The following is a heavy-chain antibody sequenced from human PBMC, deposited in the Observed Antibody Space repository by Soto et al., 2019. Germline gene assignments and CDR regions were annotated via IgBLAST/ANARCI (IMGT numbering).Heavy chain of an antibody. D-gene: IGHD6-19*01. CDR3: ARSGYSSGWYPLNFDY. CDR2: IYYSGST. CDR1: GGSISSSSYY. J-gene: IGHJ4*02. Sequence: QLQLQESGPGLVKPSETLSLTCTVSGGSISSSSYYWGWIRQPPGKGLEWIGSIYYSGSTYYNPSLKSRVTISVDTSKNHFSLKLSSVTAADTAVYYCARSGYSSGWYPLNFDYWGQGTLVTASS. V-gene: IGHV4-39*02.